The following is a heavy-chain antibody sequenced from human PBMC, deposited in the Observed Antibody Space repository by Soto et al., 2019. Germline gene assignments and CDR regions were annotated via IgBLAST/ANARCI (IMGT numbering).Heavy chain of an antibody. CDR3: LAEHITSYDFSVLAV. CDR1: EVTSGNSW. D-gene: IGHD3-3*01. J-gene: IGHJ6*03. V-gene: IGHV3-15*01. CDR2: IKSKTDGGTT. Sequence: CGVAEVTSGNSWRSRFSKKQGKGLEWVGRIKSKTDGGTTDYAAPVKGRFTISRDDSKNTLYLQMNSLKTEDTAVYFFLAEHITSYDFSVLAVRGNGTTVPVS.